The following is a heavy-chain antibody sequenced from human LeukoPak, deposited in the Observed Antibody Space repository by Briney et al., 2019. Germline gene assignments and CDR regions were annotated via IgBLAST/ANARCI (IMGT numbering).Heavy chain of an antibody. CDR3: ARPIDNGSGSYYFPY. D-gene: IGHD3-10*01. CDR1: GFSFHYYA. J-gene: IGHJ4*02. V-gene: IGHV3-30-3*01. CDR2: ISYGGANE. Sequence: GGSLRLSCAASGFSFHYYAMPWVRQAPGKGLEWVAVISYGGANEYYADSVKGRLTISRDNSKNTLYMEMSSLRPEDTAVYYCARPIDNGSGSYYFPYWGRGTLVTVSS.